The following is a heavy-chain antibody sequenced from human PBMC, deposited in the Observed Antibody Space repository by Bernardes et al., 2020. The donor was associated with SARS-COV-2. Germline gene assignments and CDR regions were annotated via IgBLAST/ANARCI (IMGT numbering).Heavy chain of an antibody. Sequence: ASVKVSCKASGYSFIGYFIHWFRQAPGQGLERLGWINPITGDTDYAQKFQGWVSMTTTTTTAYMDLNSLQYDDTAVYFCARSRSTIGSGTYFDDWGQGTLVTVS. CDR3: ARSRSTIGSGTYFDD. J-gene: IGHJ4*02. CDR1: GYSFIGYF. D-gene: IGHD2-2*01. CDR2: INPITGDT. V-gene: IGHV1-2*04.